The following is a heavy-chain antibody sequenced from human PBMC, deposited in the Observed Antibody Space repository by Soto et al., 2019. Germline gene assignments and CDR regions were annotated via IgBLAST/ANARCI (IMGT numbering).Heavy chain of an antibody. CDR1: GYTFTSYD. D-gene: IGHD6-13*01. Sequence: ASVKVSCKASGYTFTSYDINWVRQATGQGLEWMGWMNPNSGNTGYAQKFQGRVTMTRNTSISTAYMELSSLRSEDTAVYYCARGLVHGDIAAADYMDVWGKGTTVTVSS. V-gene: IGHV1-8*01. J-gene: IGHJ6*03. CDR2: MNPNSGNT. CDR3: ARGLVHGDIAAADYMDV.